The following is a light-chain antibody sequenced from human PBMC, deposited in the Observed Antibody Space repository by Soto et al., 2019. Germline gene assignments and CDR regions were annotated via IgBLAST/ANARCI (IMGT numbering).Light chain of an antibody. CDR1: SSNIGSYF. CDR2: SND. J-gene: IGLJ1*01. Sequence: QSVLPQPPSASGTPGQRVTISCFGSSSNIGSYFVNWYQQVPGTAPKRLIYSNDQRTSGVPDRFSGSKSGTSASLAISGLHSEDEADYYCLTWDDSLNAYVFGTGTKVTVL. CDR3: LTWDDSLNAYV. V-gene: IGLV1-44*01.